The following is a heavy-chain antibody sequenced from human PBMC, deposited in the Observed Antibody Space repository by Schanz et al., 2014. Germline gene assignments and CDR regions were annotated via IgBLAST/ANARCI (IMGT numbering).Heavy chain of an antibody. D-gene: IGHD6-13*01. V-gene: IGHV3-30*04. CDR2: ISYDGSHK. Sequence: QVQLVESGGGVVQPGRSLRLSCAASGFTFSNFAIHWVRQAPGKGLEWVAVISYDGSHKDYADSVKGRFTISGDNSKNTLYLQMNSLRAEDTAVYYCARDRQQLVGRIGYYYGMDVWGQGTTVTVSS. CDR3: ARDRQQLVGRIGYYYGMDV. J-gene: IGHJ6*02. CDR1: GFTFSNFA.